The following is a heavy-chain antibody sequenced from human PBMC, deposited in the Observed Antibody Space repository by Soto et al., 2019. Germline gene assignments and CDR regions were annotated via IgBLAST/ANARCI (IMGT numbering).Heavy chain of an antibody. V-gene: IGHV2-5*02. CDR3: ARLLRTGLAYYFVS. J-gene: IGHJ4*02. CDR1: GFSATSSGVG. Sequence: QITLKESGPPLVKPTQTLTLTCAFSGFSATSSGVGVAWLRQPPGKALEWFAVIYWDNAVQYRLSLKTRLTIIKDTTKHQVVLTMTNMDPVDTGTYYCARLLRTGLAYYFVSCVQGTLVTVTS. D-gene: IGHD2-15*01. CDR2: IYWDNAV.